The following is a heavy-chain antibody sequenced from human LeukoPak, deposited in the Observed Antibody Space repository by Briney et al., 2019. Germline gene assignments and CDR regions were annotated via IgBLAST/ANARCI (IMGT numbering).Heavy chain of an antibody. CDR2: INPDGSIT. J-gene: IGHJ4*02. Sequence: GGSLRLSCAASGFTFSNHWIYWVRQAPGKGPVWVSRINPDGSITAYADSVRGRFTISRDNAKNSLYLQMNSLRAEDTAVYYCARVVNDGGNSFDYWGQGTLVTVSS. CDR1: GFTFSNHW. CDR3: ARVVNDGGNSFDY. V-gene: IGHV3-74*03. D-gene: IGHD4-23*01.